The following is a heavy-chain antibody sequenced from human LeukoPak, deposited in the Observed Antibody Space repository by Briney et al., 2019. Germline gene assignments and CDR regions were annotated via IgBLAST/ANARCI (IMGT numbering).Heavy chain of an antibody. CDR1: GGSISHYF. CDR2: IYYSGST. J-gene: IGHJ4*02. D-gene: IGHD2/OR15-2a*01. Sequence: SETLSLTCTVSGGSISHYFWSWIRQPPGKALEWIGYIYYSGSTNYNPSLQSRAPKSLAPPKTRFSRKLSSVTAADTAVYYCAGHYPRTTVDFWGQGTLVTVSS. CDR3: AGHYPRTTVDF. V-gene: IGHV4-59*08.